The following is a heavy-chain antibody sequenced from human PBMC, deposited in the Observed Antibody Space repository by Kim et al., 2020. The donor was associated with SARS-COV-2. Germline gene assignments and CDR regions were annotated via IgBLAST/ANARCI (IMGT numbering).Heavy chain of an antibody. CDR2: IWYDGSNK. J-gene: IGHJ6*03. Sequence: GGSLRLSCAASGFTFSSYGMHWVRQAPGKGLEWVAVIWYDGSNKYYADSVKGRFTISRDNSKNTLYLQMNSLRAEDTAVYYCARGSRAVVPEVYYYYMAVWGKGTTVTVSS. V-gene: IGHV3-33*01. D-gene: IGHD2-2*01. CDR3: ARGSRAVVPEVYYYYMAV. CDR1: GFTFSSYG.